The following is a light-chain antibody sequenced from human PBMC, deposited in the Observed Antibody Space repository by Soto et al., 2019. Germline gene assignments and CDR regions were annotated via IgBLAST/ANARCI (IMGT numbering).Light chain of an antibody. CDR1: QSVGTF. Sequence: EIVLTQSPGTLSFSPGERATLSCRASQSVGTFFAWYQQKPGQAPRLLIYDASNRATGIPARFSGSGSGTEFTLTINSLQSEDFAVYYCQQYNNWPRTFGQGTKVDIK. CDR3: QQYNNWPRT. CDR2: DAS. V-gene: IGKV3D-15*01. J-gene: IGKJ1*01.